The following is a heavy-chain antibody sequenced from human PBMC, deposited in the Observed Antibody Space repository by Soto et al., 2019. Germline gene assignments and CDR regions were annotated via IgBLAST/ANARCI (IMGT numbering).Heavy chain of an antibody. CDR1: GFTFSSYG. D-gene: IGHD3-3*01. Sequence: QVQLVESGGGVVQPGRSLRLSCAASGFTFSSYGMHWVRQAPGKGLEWVAVIWYDGSNKYYADSVKGRFTISRDNSKNPLYLQMNSLRAEYTAVYYCARAETPFTIFGVVPYYYYMDVWGKGTTVTVSS. CDR2: IWYDGSNK. J-gene: IGHJ6*03. V-gene: IGHV3-33*01. CDR3: ARAETPFTIFGVVPYYYYMDV.